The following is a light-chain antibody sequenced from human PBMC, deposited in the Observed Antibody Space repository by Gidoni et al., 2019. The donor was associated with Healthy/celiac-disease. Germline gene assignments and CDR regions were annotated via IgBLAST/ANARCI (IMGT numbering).Light chain of an antibody. CDR2: DVR. Sequence: QSALTQPASVAGSPGQSITISCSGTSSDVGCYNYVSWYQQHPGKAPKLMIYDVRNRPSGVSNRFSGSKSGNTASLTISGLQAEDEADYYCSSYTSSSSWVFGGGTKLTVL. J-gene: IGLJ3*02. CDR1: SSDVGCYNY. V-gene: IGLV2-14*01. CDR3: SSYTSSSSWV.